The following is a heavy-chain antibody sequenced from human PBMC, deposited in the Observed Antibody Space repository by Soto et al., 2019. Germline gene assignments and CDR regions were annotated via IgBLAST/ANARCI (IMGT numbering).Heavy chain of an antibody. J-gene: IGHJ4*02. Sequence: PGGSLRLSCAACGFNVSAFSVNWVRQAPWKGLEWVSGISVSDAFIYYADSVRGRFSISRDASEKILYLQMNSLRVDDTALYYCTRETVAGITGLEYCGPLTLVPVCS. D-gene: IGHD1-20*01. CDR1: GFNVSAFS. V-gene: IGHV3-23*01. CDR2: ISVSDAFI. CDR3: TRETVAGITGLEY.